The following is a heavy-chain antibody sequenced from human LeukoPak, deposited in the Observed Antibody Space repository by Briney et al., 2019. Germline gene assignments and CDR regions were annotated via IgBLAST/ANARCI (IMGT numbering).Heavy chain of an antibody. Sequence: SSETLSLTCAVYGGSFSGYYWSWIRQPPGKGLEWIGEINHSGSTNYNPSLKSRVTISVDTSKTQFSLKLSSVTATDTAVYYCARDVVVEYYFDYWGQGTLVSVSS. CDR3: ARDVVVEYYFDY. V-gene: IGHV4-34*01. CDR1: GGSFSGYY. CDR2: INHSGST. D-gene: IGHD2-15*01. J-gene: IGHJ4*02.